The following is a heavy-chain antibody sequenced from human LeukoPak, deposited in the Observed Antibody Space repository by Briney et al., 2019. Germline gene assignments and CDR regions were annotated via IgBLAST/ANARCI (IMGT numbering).Heavy chain of an antibody. CDR3: ARGGGSDRGYCCSTSCWGAFDI. CDR2: INPIFGTA. V-gene: IGHV1-69*13. CDR1: RGTFSSYS. J-gene: IGHJ3*02. Sequence: ASVKASCKASRGTFSSYSISWVRQAPGQGLEWMGGINPIFGTANYAQKFQGRVTITADESTGTAYMELSSLRSEDTAVYYCARGGGSDRGYCCSTSCWGAFDIWGQGTMVTVSS. D-gene: IGHD2-2*01.